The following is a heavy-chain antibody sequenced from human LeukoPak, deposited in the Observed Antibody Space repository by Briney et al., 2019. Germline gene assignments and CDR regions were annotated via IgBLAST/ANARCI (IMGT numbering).Heavy chain of an antibody. D-gene: IGHD5-12*01. CDR2: IKSDGSST. V-gene: IGHV3-74*01. J-gene: IGHJ4*02. CDR3: ARDRGYTQDY. CDR1: GFTFSSYW. Sequence: PGGSLRLSCAASGFTFSSYWMHWVRQAPGKGLVWVSHIKSDGSSTSYADSVKGRFTISRDNAKNTLYLQMNSLRAEDTAVYYCARDRGYTQDYWGLGTLVTTSS.